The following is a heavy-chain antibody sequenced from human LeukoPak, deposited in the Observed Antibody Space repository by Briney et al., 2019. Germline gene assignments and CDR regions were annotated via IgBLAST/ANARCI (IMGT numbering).Heavy chain of an antibody. CDR3: VTGYYEPFDN. V-gene: IGHV4-59*01. Sequence: SETLSLTCSVSGASLSSYYWGWIRQSPGKGLEWLGYISDTGKTEYNPSLKSRGTLSLDTSKNQFSLRLTSVTAADTAVYYCVTGYYEPFDNWGQGTVVTVSS. J-gene: IGHJ4*02. D-gene: IGHD3-3*01. CDR2: ISDTGKT. CDR1: GASLSSYY.